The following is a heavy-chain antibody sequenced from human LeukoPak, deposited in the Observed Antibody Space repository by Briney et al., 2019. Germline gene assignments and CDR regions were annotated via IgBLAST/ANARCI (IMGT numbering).Heavy chain of an antibody. V-gene: IGHV1-69*13. CDR1: GGTFSSYA. J-gene: IGHJ4*02. Sequence: EASVTVSCKASGGTFSSYAISWVRQAPGQGPEWMGGIIPIFGTANYAQKFQGRVTTTADESTSTAYMELSSLRSEDTAVYYCASSIAVAGYFDYWGQGTLVTVSS. CDR2: IIPIFGTA. D-gene: IGHD6-19*01. CDR3: ASSIAVAGYFDY.